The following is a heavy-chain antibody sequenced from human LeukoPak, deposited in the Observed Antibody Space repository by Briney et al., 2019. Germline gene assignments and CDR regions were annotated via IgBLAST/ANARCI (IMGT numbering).Heavy chain of an antibody. V-gene: IGHV3-23*01. D-gene: IGHD3-10*01. CDR2: ISGSGGST. CDR1: GFTLSSHA. J-gene: IGHJ5*02. CDR3: AKEPVLLWFGDERWFDP. Sequence: PGGSLRLSCAASGFTLSSHAMSWVRQAPGKGLEWVSAISGSGGSTYYADSVKGRFTISRDNSKNTLYLQMNSLRAEDTAVCYCAKEPVLLWFGDERWFDPWGQGTLVTVSS.